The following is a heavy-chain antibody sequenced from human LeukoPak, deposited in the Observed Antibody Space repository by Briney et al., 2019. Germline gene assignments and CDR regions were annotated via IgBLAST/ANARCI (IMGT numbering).Heavy chain of an antibody. CDR1: GGSISSSSYY. V-gene: IGHV4-39*07. CDR3: ARGGAARLHFQN. J-gene: IGHJ1*01. CDR2: IYYSGST. D-gene: IGHD6-6*01. Sequence: SETLSLTCTVSGGSISSSSYYWGWIRQPPGKGLEWIGSIYYSGSTNYNPSLQSRVTISVDTSKNQFSLNLNSVTAADTAVYYCARGGAARLHFQNWGQGTLVTVSS.